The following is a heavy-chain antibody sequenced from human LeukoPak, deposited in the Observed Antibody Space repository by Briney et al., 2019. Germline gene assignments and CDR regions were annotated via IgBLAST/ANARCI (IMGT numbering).Heavy chain of an antibody. V-gene: IGHV3-7*05. Sequence: AGGSLRLSCAASGFTFSSYWMGWVRQAPGKGLEWVANIKQDGSEKYYVDSVKGRFTISRDNAKNSLYLQMNSLRAEDTAVYYCARRTHRIQLWEYYFDYWGQGALVTVSS. D-gene: IGHD5-18*01. CDR2: IKQDGSEK. J-gene: IGHJ4*02. CDR1: GFTFSSYW. CDR3: ARRTHRIQLWEYYFDY.